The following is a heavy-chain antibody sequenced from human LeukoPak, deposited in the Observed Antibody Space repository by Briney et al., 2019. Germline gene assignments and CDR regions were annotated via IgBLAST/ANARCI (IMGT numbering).Heavy chain of an antibody. Sequence: PGGSLRLSCAASGFTFASYAMSWVRQAPGKGLQWVSAISDGGGSTDYADSVKGRFTISRDNSKNTLYLQMSGLRAEDTALYYCAREYTSGWYVVDYWGQGTLVTVSS. V-gene: IGHV3-23*01. CDR3: AREYTSGWYVVDY. J-gene: IGHJ4*02. CDR1: GFTFASYA. CDR2: ISDGGGST. D-gene: IGHD6-19*01.